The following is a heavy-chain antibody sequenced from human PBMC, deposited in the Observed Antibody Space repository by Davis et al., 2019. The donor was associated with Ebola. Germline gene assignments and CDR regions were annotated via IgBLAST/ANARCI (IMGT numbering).Heavy chain of an antibody. CDR3: AGNPGIAVAASGAGWFDP. CDR2: IWYDGSNK. J-gene: IGHJ5*02. V-gene: IGHV3-33*08. Sequence: GESLKISCAASGFTFSSYGMHWVRQAPGKGLEWVAVIWYDGSNKYYADSVKGRFTISRDNSKNTLYLQMNSLRAEDTAVYYCAGNPGIAVAASGAGWFDPWGQGTLVTVSS. CDR1: GFTFSSYG. D-gene: IGHD6-19*01.